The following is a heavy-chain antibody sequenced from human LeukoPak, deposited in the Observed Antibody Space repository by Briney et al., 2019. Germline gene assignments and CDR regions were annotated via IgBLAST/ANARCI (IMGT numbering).Heavy chain of an antibody. V-gene: IGHV3-23*01. J-gene: IGHJ4*02. CDR3: TTGIAAAGILH. CDR2: ISGSGGST. D-gene: IGHD6-13*01. Sequence: PGGSLRPSCAASGFTFSSYAMSWVRQAPGKGLEWVSAISGSGGSTYYADSVKGRFTISRDNSKNTLYLQMNSLRAEDTAVYYCTTGIAAAGILHWGQGTLVTVSS. CDR1: GFTFSSYA.